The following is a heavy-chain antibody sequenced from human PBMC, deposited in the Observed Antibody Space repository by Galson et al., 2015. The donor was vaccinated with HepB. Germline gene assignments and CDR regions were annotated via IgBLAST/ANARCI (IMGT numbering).Heavy chain of an antibody. D-gene: IGHD6-19*01. Sequence: SLRLSCAASGFSFNDYGLHWVRQAPGKGLEWLSVIWRGEGSNKYYADSVKGRFTVSRDNSKRTLYLQMNSLRVEDTAIYYCATERRHNPGWFALDYWGQGALVTVSS. CDR1: GFSFNDYG. CDR2: IWRGEGSNK. J-gene: IGHJ4*02. CDR3: ATERRHNPGWFALDY. V-gene: IGHV3-33*03.